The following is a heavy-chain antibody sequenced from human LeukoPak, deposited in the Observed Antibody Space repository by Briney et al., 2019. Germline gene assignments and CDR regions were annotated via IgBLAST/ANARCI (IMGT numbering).Heavy chain of an antibody. CDR1: GFTFSSYE. CDR3: AREPNTYGDFLFDS. J-gene: IGHJ4*02. CDR2: ISSSGSTI. D-gene: IGHD4-17*01. V-gene: IGHV3-48*03. Sequence: GGSLRLSCAASGFTFSSYEMNWVRQAPGKGLEWVSYISSSGSTIYYADSVKGRFTISRDNAKNSLYLQMNTLSAEDTAVYYCAREPNTYGDFLFDSWGQGTLVTVSS.